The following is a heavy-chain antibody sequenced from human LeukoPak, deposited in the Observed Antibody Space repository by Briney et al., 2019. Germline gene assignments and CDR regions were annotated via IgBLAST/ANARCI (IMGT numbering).Heavy chain of an antibody. Sequence: ASVKVSCKASGGTFSSYAISWVRQAPGQGLEWMGGIIPIFGTANYAQKFQGRVTITADESTSTAYMELSSLRSEDTAVYYCARDRGYSYGYSHHDAFDIWGQGTMVTVSS. V-gene: IGHV1-69*13. CDR3: ARDRGYSYGYSHHDAFDI. D-gene: IGHD5-18*01. CDR1: GGTFSSYA. J-gene: IGHJ3*02. CDR2: IIPIFGTA.